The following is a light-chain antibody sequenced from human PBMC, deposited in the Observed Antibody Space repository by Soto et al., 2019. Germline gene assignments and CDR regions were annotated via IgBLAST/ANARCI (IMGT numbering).Light chain of an antibody. CDR3: QQSLTMPIT. Sequence: EIVLTQSPGTLSLSPGERATLSCRASQSVSSNLAWYQQKPGQAPRLLIYGASTRATGIPARFSGSGSGTEFTLTIADLQPDDFGTYYCQQSLTMPITFGHGTRLEI. CDR1: QSVSSN. CDR2: GAS. V-gene: IGKV3-15*01. J-gene: IGKJ5*01.